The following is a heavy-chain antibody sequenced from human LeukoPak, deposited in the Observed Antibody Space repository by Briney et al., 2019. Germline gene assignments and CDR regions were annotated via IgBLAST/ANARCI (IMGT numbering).Heavy chain of an antibody. Sequence: GASVKVSCKASGGAFSSYAISWVRQAPGQGLEWMGGIIPIFGTANYAQKFQGRVTITADESTSTAYMELSSLRSEDTAVYYCARGRLDYGGNPIYFDYWGQGTLVTVSS. J-gene: IGHJ4*02. V-gene: IGHV1-69*01. CDR2: IIPIFGTA. CDR1: GGAFSSYA. CDR3: ARGRLDYGGNPIYFDY. D-gene: IGHD4-23*01.